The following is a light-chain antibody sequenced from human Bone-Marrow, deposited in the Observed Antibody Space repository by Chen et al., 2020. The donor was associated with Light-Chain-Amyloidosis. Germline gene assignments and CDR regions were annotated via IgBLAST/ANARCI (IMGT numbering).Light chain of an antibody. V-gene: IGLV3-21*02. J-gene: IGLJ3*02. CDR1: NIGSTS. CDR2: DDS. Sequence: SYVLPQPSSVSVAPGQTATTACGGNNIGSTSVHWYQQTPGHAPLLVVYDDSDRPSGIPELLSGSNSGNTATLTISRVEAGDEADYYCQVWDRSSDRPVFGGGTKLTVL. CDR3: QVWDRSSDRPV.